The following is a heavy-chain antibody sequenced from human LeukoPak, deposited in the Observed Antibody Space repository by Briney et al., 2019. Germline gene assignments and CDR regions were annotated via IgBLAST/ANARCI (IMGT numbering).Heavy chain of an antibody. Sequence: GGSLRLSCAASGFTFSSYAMSWVRQAPGKGLGWVSAISGSGGSTYYADSVKGRFTISRDNSKNTLYLQMNSLRAEDTAVYYCAKDTLIVVVINDYWGQGTLVTVSS. CDR3: AKDTLIVVVINDY. CDR1: GFTFSSYA. CDR2: ISGSGGST. J-gene: IGHJ4*02. D-gene: IGHD2-21*01. V-gene: IGHV3-23*01.